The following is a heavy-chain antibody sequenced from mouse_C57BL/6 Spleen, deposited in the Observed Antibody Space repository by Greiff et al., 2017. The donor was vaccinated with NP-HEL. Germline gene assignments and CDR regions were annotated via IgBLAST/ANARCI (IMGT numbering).Heavy chain of an antibody. Sequence: QVQLQQSGAELVRPGASVKLSCKASGYTFTDYYINWVKQRPGQGLEWIARIYPGSGNTYYNEKFKGKATLTAEKSSSTAYMQLSSLTSEDSAVYFCARCLRERWYFDVWGTGTTVTVSS. CDR3: ARCLRERWYFDV. CDR1: GYTFTDYY. V-gene: IGHV1-76*01. J-gene: IGHJ1*03. D-gene: IGHD1-1*01. CDR2: IYPGSGNT.